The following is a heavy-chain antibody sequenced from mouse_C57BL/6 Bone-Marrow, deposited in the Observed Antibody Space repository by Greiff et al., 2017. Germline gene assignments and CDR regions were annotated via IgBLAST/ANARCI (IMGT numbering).Heavy chain of an antibody. V-gene: IGHV1-19*01. CDR1: GYTFTDYY. CDR3: ARPSTGYAMDY. D-gene: IGHD2-1*01. Sequence: QLQQSGPVLVKPGASVKMSCKASGYTFTDYYMNWVKQSHGKSLEWIGVINPYNGGTSYNQKFKGKATLTVDKSSSTAYMELNSLTSEDSAVYYCARPSTGYAMDYWGQGTSVTVSS. CDR2: INPYNGGT. J-gene: IGHJ4*01.